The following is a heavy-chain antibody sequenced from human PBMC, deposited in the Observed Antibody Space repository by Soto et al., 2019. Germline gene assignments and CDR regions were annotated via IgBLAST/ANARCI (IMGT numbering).Heavy chain of an antibody. CDR1: GCSISSSNYH. Sequence: SETLSLTCTVSGCSISSSNYHWGWIRQPPGKGLEWIGYMYNSGSTVYNPSFKSRVTISVDTSKNQFSLKLDSVTAADTAVYYCARDLWGYCGTDCYPLDVWGQGTTVTVSS. CDR2: MYNSGST. V-gene: IGHV4-39*07. D-gene: IGHD2-21*02. CDR3: ARDLWGYCGTDCYPLDV. J-gene: IGHJ6*02.